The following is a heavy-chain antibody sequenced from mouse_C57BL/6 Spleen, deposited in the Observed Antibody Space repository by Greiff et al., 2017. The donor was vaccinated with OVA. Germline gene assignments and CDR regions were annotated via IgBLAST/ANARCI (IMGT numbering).Heavy chain of an antibody. CDR2: ILPGSGST. CDR1: GYTFTGYW. D-gene: IGHD2-4*01. CDR3: ARKDYDYDPFAY. J-gene: IGHJ3*01. V-gene: IGHV1-9*01. Sequence: QVQLQQSGAELMKPGASVKLSCKATGYTFTGYWIEWVKQRPGHGLEWIGEILPGSGSTNYNEKFKGKATFTADTSSNAAYMLLSSLTTEDSAIYYCARKDYDYDPFAYWGQGTLVTVSA.